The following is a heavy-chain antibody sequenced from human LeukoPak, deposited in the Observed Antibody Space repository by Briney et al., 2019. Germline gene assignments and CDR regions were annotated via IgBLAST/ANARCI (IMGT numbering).Heavy chain of an antibody. CDR2: ILGSGGST. V-gene: IGHV3-23*01. D-gene: IGHD3-9*01. Sequence: SGGSLRLSCAASGFTFSNHAMCWVRQAPGKGLEWVSAILGSGGSTYYADSVKGRFTVSRDNSRSTLYLQMKSLRAEDTALYYCAKWGDYDVLTGYYVPDYWGQGTRVTVSS. CDR3: AKWGDYDVLTGYYVPDY. J-gene: IGHJ4*02. CDR1: GFTFSNHA.